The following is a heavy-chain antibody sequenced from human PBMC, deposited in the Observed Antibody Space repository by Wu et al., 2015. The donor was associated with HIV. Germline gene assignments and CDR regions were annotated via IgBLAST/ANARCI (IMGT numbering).Heavy chain of an antibody. CDR2: VNRSGTP. Sequence: QVQLQQWGAGLLKPSETLSLTCGVNGGSFSGHHWSWIRQSPGKGLEWIGEVNRSGTPTYKASLESRVTISLDTSKGQFSLKLKYVTAADTAVYYCARFQYHLLRRHDYLDVWGNGSAVIVSS. D-gene: IGHD1-26*01. CDR1: GGSFSGHH. V-gene: IGHV4-34*01. J-gene: IGHJ6*03. CDR3: ARFQYHLLRRHDYLDV.